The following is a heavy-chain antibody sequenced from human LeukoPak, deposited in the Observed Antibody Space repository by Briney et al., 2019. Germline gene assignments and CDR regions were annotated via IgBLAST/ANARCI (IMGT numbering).Heavy chain of an antibody. CDR2: IYTSGST. D-gene: IGHD2-2*01. J-gene: IGHJ5*02. CDR1: GGSISSYY. Sequence: SETLSLTCTVSGGSISSYYWSWIRQPAGKGLEWIGRIYTSGSTNYNPSLKSRVTISVDTSKNQFSLKLSSVTAADTAVYYCARGYCSSTSCYRPLGWFDPWGQGTLVTVSS. V-gene: IGHV4-4*07. CDR3: ARGYCSSTSCYRPLGWFDP.